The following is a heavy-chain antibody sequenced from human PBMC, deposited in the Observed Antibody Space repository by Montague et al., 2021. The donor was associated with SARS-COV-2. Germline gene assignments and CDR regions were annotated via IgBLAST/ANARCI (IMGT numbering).Heavy chain of an antibody. J-gene: IGHJ4*02. CDR1: GFTFSEYH. V-gene: IGHV3-48*02. Sequence: SLRLSCAASGFTFSEYHMTWVRQAPGKGLQWVSYISRDSAEVYCXXSLKGRFSISRDNDRSALYLQLNNLRNEDTATYYCARDSGITGADDYWGQGTLVVVSS. CDR3: ARDSGITGADDY. CDR2: ISRDSAEV. D-gene: IGHD1-14*01.